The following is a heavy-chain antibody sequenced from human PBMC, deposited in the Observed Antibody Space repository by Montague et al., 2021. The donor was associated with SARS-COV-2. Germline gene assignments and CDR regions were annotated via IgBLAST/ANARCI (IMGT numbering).Heavy chain of an antibody. CDR3: ARDSRNWYGPIGFDI. Sequence: CAISGDRVSSNTAAWNWIRQSPSRGLMWLGRTFYRSKWYNEFAASVKSRISINADTSKNEVSLQLKYVTPEDTAMYYCARDSRNWYGPIGFDIWGQGTVVNVA. D-gene: IGHD6-13*01. V-gene: IGHV6-1*01. CDR1: GDRVSSNTAA. J-gene: IGHJ3*02. CDR2: TFYRSKWYN.